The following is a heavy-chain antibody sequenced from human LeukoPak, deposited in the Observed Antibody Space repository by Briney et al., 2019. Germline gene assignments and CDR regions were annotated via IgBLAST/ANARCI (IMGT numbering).Heavy chain of an antibody. CDR2: IYYSGSS. CDR1: GASISSSNW. CDR3: ARDSMDK. Sequence: KPSETLSLTCAVTGASISSSNWWNWVRQAPGKGLEWIGEIYYSGSSNYNPSLKSRVTMSLDKSKNQFSLNLRSVTAADTAVYYCARDSMDKWGQGTLVTVSS. V-gene: IGHV4-4*02. J-gene: IGHJ4*02. D-gene: IGHD2-2*03.